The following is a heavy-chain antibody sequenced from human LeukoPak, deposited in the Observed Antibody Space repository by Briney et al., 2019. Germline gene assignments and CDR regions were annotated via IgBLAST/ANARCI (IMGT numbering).Heavy chain of an antibody. V-gene: IGHV4-30-4*01. CDR3: ARVLAAAGGWFDP. J-gene: IGHJ5*02. CDR1: GGSISSGDYY. CDR2: IYYSGST. D-gene: IGHD6-13*01. Sequence: PSETLSLTCTVSGGSISSGDYYWSWIRQPPGKGLEWIGYIYYSGSTYYNPSLKSRVTISVDTSKNQFSLKLSSVTAADTAVYYCARVLAAAGGWFDPWGQGTLVTVSS.